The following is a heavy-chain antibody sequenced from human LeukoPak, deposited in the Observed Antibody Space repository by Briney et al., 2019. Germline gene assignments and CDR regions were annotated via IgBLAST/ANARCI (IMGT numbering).Heavy chain of an antibody. J-gene: IGHJ4*02. CDR2: ISYDGSNK. V-gene: IGHV3-30*04. D-gene: IGHD1-26*01. Sequence: GGSLRLSCAASGFTFSSYAMHWVRQAPGKGLEWVAVISYDGSNKYYADSVKGRFTISRDNSKNTLYLQMNSLRAEDTAVYYCARDPSGSYDYWGRGTLVTVSS. CDR1: GFTFSSYA. CDR3: ARDPSGSYDY.